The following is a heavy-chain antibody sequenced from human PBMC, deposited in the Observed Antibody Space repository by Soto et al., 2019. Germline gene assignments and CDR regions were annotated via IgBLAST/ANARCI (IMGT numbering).Heavy chain of an antibody. CDR2: TYYRSKWYN. V-gene: IGHV6-1*01. D-gene: IGHD6-19*01. CDR3: VRDTGSGSGWYGI. Sequence: SQTLSLTCAISGDSVSGTSVAWNWFRQPPSRGLEWLGRTYYRSKWYNAYSVSVKSRITINPDTSKNQFSLQLKSVTPEDTAVYYCVRDTGSGSGWYGIWGQGTQVTVSS. J-gene: IGHJ4*02. CDR1: GDSVSGTSVA.